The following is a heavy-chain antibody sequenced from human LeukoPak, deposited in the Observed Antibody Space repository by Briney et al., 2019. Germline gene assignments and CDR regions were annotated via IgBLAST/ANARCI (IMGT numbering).Heavy chain of an antibody. J-gene: IGHJ4*02. CDR1: GFTFSSYA. CDR2: ISGSGGST. D-gene: IGHD1-26*01. Sequence: GGSLRLSGAASGFTFSSYAMSWVRQAPGKGLEWVSAISGSGGSTYYADSVKGRFTISRDNSKNTLYLQMNSLRAEDTAVYYCAKVAWAVGATSYFDYWGQGTLVTVSS. V-gene: IGHV3-23*01. CDR3: AKVAWAVGATSYFDY.